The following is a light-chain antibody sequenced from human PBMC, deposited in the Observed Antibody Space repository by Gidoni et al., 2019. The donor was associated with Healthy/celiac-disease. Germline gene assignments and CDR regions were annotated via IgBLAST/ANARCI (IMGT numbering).Light chain of an antibody. CDR3: QQSYSTPFMYT. V-gene: IGKV1-39*01. J-gene: IGKJ2*01. CDR1: QSISSY. CDR2: AAS. Sequence: DIQLTQSPSSLSASVGDRVTITCRASQSISSYLNWYQPKPGKAPKLLIYAASSLQSGVPSRFSGSGSGTDFTLTISSLQPEDFATYYCQQSYSTPFMYTFXQXTKLEIK.